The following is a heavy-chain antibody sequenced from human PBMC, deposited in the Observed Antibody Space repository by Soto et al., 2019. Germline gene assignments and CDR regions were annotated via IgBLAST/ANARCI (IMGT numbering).Heavy chain of an antibody. D-gene: IGHD3-10*01. CDR1: GFTFSSNS. J-gene: IGHJ4*02. CDR2: ISSGGDNT. V-gene: IGHV3-23*01. CDR3: VKWDGFGEY. Sequence: EVQLLESGGDLVQPGGSLRLSCAASGFTFSSNSMTWVRQAPGKGLEWVAGISSGGDNTWNADSVKGGLTISRDNSKNTMYLQINSLRVDDTAVYYCVKWDGFGEYWGQGSLVTVSS.